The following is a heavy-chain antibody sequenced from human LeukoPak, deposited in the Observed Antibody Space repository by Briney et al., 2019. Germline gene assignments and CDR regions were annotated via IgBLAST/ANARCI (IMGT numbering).Heavy chain of an antibody. V-gene: IGHV1-2*02. CDR1: GYTFTSYY. D-gene: IGHD5-12*01. Sequence: GASVKVSCNASGYTFTSYYIHWMRQAPGQGLEWVGWINPNSGGSHYAQKFQGRVTMTRDTSINTGYMELTSLRSDDTAVYYCARGPRYGESGYDLGPYWGQGTLVTVSS. CDR2: INPNSGGS. J-gene: IGHJ4*02. CDR3: ARGPRYGESGYDLGPY.